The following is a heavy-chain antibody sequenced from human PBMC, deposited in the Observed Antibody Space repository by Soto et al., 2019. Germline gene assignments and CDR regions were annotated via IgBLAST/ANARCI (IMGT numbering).Heavy chain of an antibody. CDR3: ARARLRAVYAFDI. V-gene: IGHV4-31*03. Sequence: LSLTCTVSGGPVSSGAYYWTWIRQRPGKGVEWIGYIYYSGSTYYSPSLKSRLSISLDTSKNQFSLRLSSVTAADTAMYYCARARLRAVYAFDIWGQGTMVTVSS. CDR2: IYYSGST. D-gene: IGHD5-12*01. CDR1: GGPVSSGAYY. J-gene: IGHJ3*02.